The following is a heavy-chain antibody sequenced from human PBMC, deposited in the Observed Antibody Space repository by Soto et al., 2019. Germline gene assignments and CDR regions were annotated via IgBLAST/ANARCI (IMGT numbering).Heavy chain of an antibody. D-gene: IGHD2-21*02. CDR2: ISYDGTGK. CDR1: GFTFSPYT. J-gene: IGHJ4*02. V-gene: IGHV3-30*04. CDR3: ARGGGFCGGDCYKGGFDY. Sequence: QVQLVESGGGVGQPGTSLGLSCAVSGFTFSPYTMHWVRQAPGKGLEWVAVISYDGTGKYYADSVKGRFTISRDNSKNTLYLQMNSLRPEDTSVYYCARGGGFCGGDCYKGGFDYWGQGTLVTVSS.